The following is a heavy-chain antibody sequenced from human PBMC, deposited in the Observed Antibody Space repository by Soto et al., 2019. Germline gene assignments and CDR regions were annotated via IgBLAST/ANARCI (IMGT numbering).Heavy chain of an antibody. CDR2: IYYSGST. J-gene: IGHJ3*02. CDR3: ARDPDPLAQGAFDI. V-gene: IGHV4-31*03. D-gene: IGHD3-16*01. Sequence: QVQLQESGPGLVKPSQTLSLTCTVSGGSISSGGYYWSWIRQHPGKGLEWIGYIYYSGSTYYNPSLKSRVTISVDTSKNQCSPKLSSVTAADTAVYYGARDPDPLAQGAFDIWGQGTMVTVSS. CDR1: GGSISSGGYY.